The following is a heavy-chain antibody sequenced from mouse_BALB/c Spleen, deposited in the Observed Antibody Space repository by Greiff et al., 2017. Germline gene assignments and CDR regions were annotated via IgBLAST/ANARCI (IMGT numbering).Heavy chain of an antibody. D-gene: IGHD1-2*01. CDR2: IDPSDSET. Sequence: QVQLHQPGAELVKPGAPVKLSCKASGYTFTSYWMNWVKQRPGRGLEWIGRIDPSDSETHYNQKFKDKATLTVDKSSSTAYIQLSSLTSEDSAVYYCARSELRLWYFDVWGAGTTVTVSS. CDR3: ARSELRLWYFDV. J-gene: IGHJ1*01. V-gene: IGHV1-69*02. CDR1: GYTFTSYW.